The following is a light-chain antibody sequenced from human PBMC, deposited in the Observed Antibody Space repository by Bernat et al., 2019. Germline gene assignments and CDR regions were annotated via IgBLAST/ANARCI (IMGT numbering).Light chain of an antibody. V-gene: IGLV2-8*01. CDR1: SSDVGGYNY. J-gene: IGLJ1*01. CDR2: EVS. CDR3: SSYAGSNNYV. Sequence: QSALTQPPSASGSPGQSVTISCTGTSSDVGGYNYVSWYQQHPDNAPKLIISEVSKRPSGVPDRFSGSKSGNTASLTVSGLQAEDEADYYCSSYAGSNNYVFGTGTKVTVL.